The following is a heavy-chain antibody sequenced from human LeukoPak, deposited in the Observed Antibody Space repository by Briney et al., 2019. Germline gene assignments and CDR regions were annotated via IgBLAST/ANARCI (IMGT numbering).Heavy chain of an antibody. CDR1: GYMFAAY. CDR2: INPNSGGT. CDR3: ARLNSGNLRGILY. V-gene: IGHV1-2*02. Sequence: ASVKVSCKASGYMFAAYWVRQSPGLGLEWLGWINPNSGGTNYAQRFQGRVTMTSDTSTSTAYLKLNGLRSDDTAVYFCARLNSGNLRGILYWGQEAWSPSLQ. J-gene: IGHJ4*01. D-gene: IGHD3-10*01.